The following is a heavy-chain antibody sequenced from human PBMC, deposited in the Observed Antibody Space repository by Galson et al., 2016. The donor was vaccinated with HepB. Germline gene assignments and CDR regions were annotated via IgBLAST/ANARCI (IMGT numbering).Heavy chain of an antibody. CDR1: GFTFSTYA. Sequence: SLRLSCAASGFTFSTYAMHWVRQAPGKGLEWVAVISFDGSSNHYADSVRGRFSISRDNSRSSLFLEMNSLRAEDTAVYYCVISIRGISVGPFDYWGQGTPVVVAS. CDR2: ISFDGSSN. V-gene: IGHV3-30*03. D-gene: IGHD3-10*01. CDR3: VISIRGISVGPFDY. J-gene: IGHJ4*02.